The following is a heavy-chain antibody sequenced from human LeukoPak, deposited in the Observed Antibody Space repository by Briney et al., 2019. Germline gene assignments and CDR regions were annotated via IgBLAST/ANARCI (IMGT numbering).Heavy chain of an antibody. CDR3: ARASMVRGVIILRVPELDY. CDR1: GYTFTSYG. CDR2: ISAYNGNT. V-gene: IGHV1-18*01. J-gene: IGHJ4*02. Sequence: ASVKVSCKASGYTFTSYGISWVRQAPGQGLEWMGWISAYNGNTSYAQKLQGRITMTTDTSTSTAYMELRSLRSDDTAVYYCARASMVRGVIILRVPELDYWGQGTLATVSS. D-gene: IGHD3-10*01.